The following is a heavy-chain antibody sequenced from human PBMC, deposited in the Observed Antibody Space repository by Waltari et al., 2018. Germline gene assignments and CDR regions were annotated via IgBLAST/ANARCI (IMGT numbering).Heavy chain of an antibody. CDR2: IYYSGST. D-gene: IGHD3-16*01. Sequence: QVQLQESGPGLVKSSQTLSLTCTVSGGSISRGGYYWSWIRQHPGKGLEWIGYIYYSGSTYYNPSLKSRVTISVDTSKNQFSLKLSSVTAADTAVYYCARRGGRYNWFDPWGQGTLVTVSS. CDR3: ARRGGRYNWFDP. V-gene: IGHV4-31*03. CDR1: GGSISRGGYY. J-gene: IGHJ5*02.